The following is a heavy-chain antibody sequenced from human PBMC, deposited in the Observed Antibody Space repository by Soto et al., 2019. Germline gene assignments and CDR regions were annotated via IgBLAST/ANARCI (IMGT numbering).Heavy chain of an antibody. CDR2: ISAYNGNT. D-gene: IGHD1-7*01. V-gene: IGHV1-18*04. CDR3: ARGVTGTLEQNAFDI. J-gene: IGHJ3*02. Sequence: ASVKVSCKASGYTFTSYGISWVRQAPGQGLEWMGWISAYNGNTNYAQKLQGRVTMTTDTSTSTAYMELRSLRSDDTAVYYCARGVTGTLEQNAFDIWGQGTMVTVSS. CDR1: GYTFTSYG.